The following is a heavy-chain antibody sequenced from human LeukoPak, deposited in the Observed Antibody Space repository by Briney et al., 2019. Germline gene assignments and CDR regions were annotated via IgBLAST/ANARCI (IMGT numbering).Heavy chain of an antibody. V-gene: IGHV4-59*01. D-gene: IGHD3-22*01. Sequence: PSETLSLTCIVSGGSISSYYWNWIRQPPGKGLEWIGYIHYNGRTNYNPSLKSRVTMSLDTSKNQFSLKLNSATAADTAVYFCARDITDTSGYYYFDYWGQGTLVTVSS. CDR3: ARDITDTSGYYYFDY. CDR2: IHYNGRT. J-gene: IGHJ4*02. CDR1: GGSISSYY.